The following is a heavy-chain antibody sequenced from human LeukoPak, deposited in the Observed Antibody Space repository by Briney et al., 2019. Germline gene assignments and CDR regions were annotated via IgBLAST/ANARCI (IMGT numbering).Heavy chain of an antibody. CDR3: AKNFGSGSYYNYFDY. CDR1: GFTFSSYA. V-gene: IGHV3-23*01. CDR2: ISGSGGNT. Sequence: PGGSLRLSCEASGFTFSSYAMSWVRQVPGRGLEWVSAISGSGGNTYYGDSVKGRFTITRDNSENTLCLQMNSLRAEDTAVYYCAKNFGSGSYYNYFDYWGQGTLVTVSS. D-gene: IGHD3-10*01. J-gene: IGHJ4*02.